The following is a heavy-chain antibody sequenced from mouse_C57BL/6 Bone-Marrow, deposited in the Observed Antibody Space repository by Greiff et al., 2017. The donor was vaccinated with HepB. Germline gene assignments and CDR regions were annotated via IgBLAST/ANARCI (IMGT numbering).Heavy chain of an antibody. V-gene: IGHV7-1*01. J-gene: IGHJ3*01. CDR1: GFTFSDFY. CDR2: SRNQANDYTT. Sequence: EVKVVESGGGLVQPGRSLRLSCATSGFTFSDFYMEWVRQAPGKGLEWIAASRNQANDYTTANSAYGKGRLSVSRDTSQTILYLQISALRAEATAIYYCERDAPCDESFAYWGQGTLVTVSA. CDR3: ERDAPCDESFAY.